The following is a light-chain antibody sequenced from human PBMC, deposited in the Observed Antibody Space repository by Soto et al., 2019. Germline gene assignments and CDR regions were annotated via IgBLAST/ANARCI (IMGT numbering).Light chain of an antibody. V-gene: IGLV2-23*02. CDR2: EVS. Sequence: QSALTQPASVSGSPGQSITISCTGTSSDVGSHHFVSWYQQYPGKVPKLIIYEVSRRPSGVSYRFSGSKSGNTASLTISGLQAEDEADYYCYSYIGTISFGGGTKLTVL. CDR3: YSYIGTIS. CDR1: SSDVGSHHF. J-gene: IGLJ2*01.